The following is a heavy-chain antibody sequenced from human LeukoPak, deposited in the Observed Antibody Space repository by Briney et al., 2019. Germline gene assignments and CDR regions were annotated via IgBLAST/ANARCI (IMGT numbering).Heavy chain of an antibody. J-gene: IGHJ4*02. V-gene: IGHV1-2*06. D-gene: IGHD4-17*01. CDR3: ASDPTVTGY. CDR2: VNPKSGDT. Sequence: ASVKVSCKASGYTFTGYYLHWVRQAPGQGLEWMGRVNPKSGDTLYAQKFQGRVTMTRDTSISTVYMELSGLRSDDTAVYYCASDPTVTGYWGQGNLVTVSS. CDR1: GYTFTGYY.